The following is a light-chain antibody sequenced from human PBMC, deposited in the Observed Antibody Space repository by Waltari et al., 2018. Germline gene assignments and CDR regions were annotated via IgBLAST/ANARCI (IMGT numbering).Light chain of an antibody. CDR3: MKGTHWPFT. V-gene: IGKV2-30*01. Sequence: DVVMTQSPRSLPVTLGQPASISCRSSQSLVDSDGNTYLNWFQQRPGQSPRRLIYKVSNRDAGFPDRFSGSVSGTDFTLKISRVEPEDVGVCYCMKGTHWPFTFGPGTKVDIK. CDR1: QSLVDSDGNTY. J-gene: IGKJ3*01. CDR2: KVS.